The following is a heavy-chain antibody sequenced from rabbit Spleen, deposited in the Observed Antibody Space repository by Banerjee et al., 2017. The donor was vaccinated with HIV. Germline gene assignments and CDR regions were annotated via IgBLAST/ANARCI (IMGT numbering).Heavy chain of an antibody. CDR1: GFSFGDRDV. Sequence: QSLEESGGDLVKPGASLTLTCKASGFSFGDRDVMCWVRQAPGKGLEWIGYIDLVFGSTYYANWVNGRFTISSHNAQNTLVLQLNSLTVADTATYFCVRGASSSGYYSLWGPGTLVTVS. CDR3: VRGASSSGYYSL. D-gene: IGHD1-1*01. CDR2: IDLVFGST. V-gene: IGHV1S40*01. J-gene: IGHJ4*01.